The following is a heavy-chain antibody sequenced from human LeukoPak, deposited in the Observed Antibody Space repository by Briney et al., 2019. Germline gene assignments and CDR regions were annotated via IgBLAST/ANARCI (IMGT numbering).Heavy chain of an antibody. CDR2: INHSGST. J-gene: IGHJ6*03. CDR3: ARGRYYYYMDV. V-gene: IGHV4-34*01. Sequence: SETLSLTCAVYGGSFSGYYWSWIRQPPGKGLEWIGEINHSGSTNYNPSLKSRVTISVDTSKNQLSLKLSSVTAADTAVYYCARGRYYYYMDVWGKGTTVTVSS. CDR1: GGSFSGYY.